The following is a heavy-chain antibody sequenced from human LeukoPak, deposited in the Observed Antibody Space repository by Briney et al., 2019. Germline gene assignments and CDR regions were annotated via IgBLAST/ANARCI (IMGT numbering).Heavy chain of an antibody. CDR3: ARGYDFWSSYGMDV. CDR1: GFTFSSYW. V-gene: IGHV3-74*01. D-gene: IGHD3-3*01. J-gene: IGHJ6*02. Sequence: GGSLRLSCAASGFTFSSYWMPWVRQAPGKGLVWVSRINSDGSSTSYADSVKGRFTTSRDNAKNTLYLQMNSLRAEDTAVYYCARGYDFWSSYGMDVWGQGTTVTVSS. CDR2: INSDGSST.